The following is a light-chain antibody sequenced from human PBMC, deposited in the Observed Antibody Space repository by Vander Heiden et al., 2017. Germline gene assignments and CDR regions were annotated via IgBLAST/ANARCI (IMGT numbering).Light chain of an antibody. CDR1: QSISSW. Sequence: IQITQSPSTLSASVGDRVTITCRASQSISSWLAWYQQKPGKAPKLLIYKASSLESGVPSRFSGSGSGTEFTLTISSLQPDDFATYYCQQDNSSPYTFGQGTKLEIK. V-gene: IGKV1-5*03. CDR2: KAS. J-gene: IGKJ2*01. CDR3: QQDNSSPYT.